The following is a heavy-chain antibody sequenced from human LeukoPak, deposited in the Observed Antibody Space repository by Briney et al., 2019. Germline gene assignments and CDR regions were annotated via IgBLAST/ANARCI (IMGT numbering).Heavy chain of an antibody. Sequence: GGSLRLSCAASGFTFSNAWMSWVRQAPGKGLEWVGRIKSKTDGGTTDYAAPVKGRFTISRDDSKNTLYLQMNSLKTEDTAVYYCTTGITMIVVAYDAFDIWGQGTMVTVPS. D-gene: IGHD3-22*01. CDR2: IKSKTDGGTT. CDR1: GFTFSNAW. J-gene: IGHJ3*02. CDR3: TTGITMIVVAYDAFDI. V-gene: IGHV3-15*01.